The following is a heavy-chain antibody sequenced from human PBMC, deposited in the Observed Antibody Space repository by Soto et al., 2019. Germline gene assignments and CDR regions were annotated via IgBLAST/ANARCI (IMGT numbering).Heavy chain of an antibody. D-gene: IGHD3-9*01. J-gene: IGHJ5*02. CDR2: MNPNSGNT. CDR3: AREGYDILTGYIRWFDP. CDR1: GYTFTSYD. Sequence: GASVKVSCKASGYTFTSYDINWVRQATGQGLEWMGWMNPNSGNTGYAQKFQGRVTMTRNTSISTAYMELSSLRSEDTAVYYCAREGYDILTGYIRWFDPWGQGTLVTVSS. V-gene: IGHV1-8*01.